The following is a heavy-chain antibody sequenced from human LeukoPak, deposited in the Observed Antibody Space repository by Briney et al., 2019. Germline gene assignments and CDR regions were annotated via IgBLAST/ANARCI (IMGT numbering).Heavy chain of an antibody. CDR2: ITSKTNGGTT. V-gene: IGHV3-15*01. Sequence: GGSLRLSCAASGFTFSSYAMTWVRLAPGKGLEWVGRITSKTNGGTTEYAAIVKGRFTISRDDSKDTLFLQMDSLTTEDTAVYYCTESLVHWGQGARVTVSS. J-gene: IGHJ4*02. D-gene: IGHD6-13*01. CDR3: TESLVH. CDR1: GFTFSSYA.